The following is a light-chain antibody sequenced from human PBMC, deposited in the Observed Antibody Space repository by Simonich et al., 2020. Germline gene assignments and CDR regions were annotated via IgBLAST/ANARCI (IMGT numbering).Light chain of an antibody. V-gene: IGKV1-NL1*01. CDR1: KGISNS. CDR2: AAS. J-gene: IGKJ2*01. CDR3: QQYYSTPYT. Sequence: DIQMTQSPSSLSASVGDRVTITSRASKGISNSLAWYQQKPGKAPKLLLYAASRLESGVPSRFSGSGSGTDYTLTISSLQPEDFATYYCQQYYSTPYTFGQGTKLEIK.